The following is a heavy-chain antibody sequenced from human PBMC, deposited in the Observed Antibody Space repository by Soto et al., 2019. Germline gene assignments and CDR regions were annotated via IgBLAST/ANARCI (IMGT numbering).Heavy chain of an antibody. CDR3: ARGPGEEAAAADY. CDR1: GGSFSGYY. CDR2: INHSGST. J-gene: IGHJ4*02. Sequence: SETLSLTCAVYGGSFSGYYWSWIRQPPGKGLEWIGEINHSGSTNYNPSLKSRVTISVDTSKNQFSLKLSSVTAADTAVYYCARGPGEEAAAADYWGQGTLVTVSS. V-gene: IGHV4-34*01. D-gene: IGHD6-13*01.